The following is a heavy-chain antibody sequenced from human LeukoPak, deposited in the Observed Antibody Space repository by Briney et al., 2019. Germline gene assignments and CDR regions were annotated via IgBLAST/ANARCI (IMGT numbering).Heavy chain of an antibody. D-gene: IGHD3-22*01. CDR2: IYYSGST. CDR3: ARGRYSYYDSSAYYGFDY. CDR1: GGSISSYY. V-gene: IGHV4-59*01. Sequence: PSETLSLTCTVSGGSISSYYWSWIRQPPGKGLEWIGYIYYSGSTNYNPSLKSRVTISVDTSKNQFSLKLSSVTAADTAVYYCARGRYSYYDSSAYYGFDYWGQGTLVTVSS. J-gene: IGHJ4*02.